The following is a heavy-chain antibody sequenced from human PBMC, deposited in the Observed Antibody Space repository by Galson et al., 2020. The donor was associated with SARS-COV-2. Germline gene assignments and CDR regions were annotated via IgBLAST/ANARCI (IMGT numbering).Heavy chain of an antibody. CDR2: IFFDGSDK. V-gene: IGHV3-33*01. CDR1: GFTFSSHA. D-gene: IGHD1-20*01. J-gene: IGHJ4*02. Sequence: GGPLRLSCAASGFTFSSHAMHWVRQAPGKGLEWVAQIFFDGSDKYYGDSVKGRFTISRDSSKNTLYLQMNSLRAEDTAVYYCASDYRYTWYYFDYWGQGTLVTVSS. CDR3: ASDYRYTWYYFDY.